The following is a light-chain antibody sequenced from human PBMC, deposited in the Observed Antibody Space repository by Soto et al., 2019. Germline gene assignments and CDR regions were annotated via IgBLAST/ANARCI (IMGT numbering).Light chain of an antibody. V-gene: IGKV1-5*03. CDR1: QSISPW. Sequence: DIQMTQSPSTLSSSVGDRVTITCRASQSISPWLAWYQQKPGKAPKLLIYKASSLESGVPSRFSGSDSGTAFTLTISSLQPDDFATYYFQQYKTYSRTFGQGTKLEIK. CDR2: KAS. J-gene: IGKJ2*01. CDR3: QQYKTYSRT.